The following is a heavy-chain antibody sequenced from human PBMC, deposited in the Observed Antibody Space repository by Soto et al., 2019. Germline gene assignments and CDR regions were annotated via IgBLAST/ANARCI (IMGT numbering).Heavy chain of an antibody. CDR3: ITVPHTLVKPA. V-gene: IGHV3-15*07. CDR1: GFTFSNAW. CDR2: INTKTEGATT. D-gene: IGHD2-2*01. Sequence: EVQLVESGGGLVMPGGSLRLSCAASGFTFSNAWMNWVRQAPGKGLEWVGRINTKTEGATTDYVAPVKGRFTISRDDSINTLYLQMNSLKTEDTAVYYCITVPHTLVKPAWGQGTLVTVSS. J-gene: IGHJ5*02.